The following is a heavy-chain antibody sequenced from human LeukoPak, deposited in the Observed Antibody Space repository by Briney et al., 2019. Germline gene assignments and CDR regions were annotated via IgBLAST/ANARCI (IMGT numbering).Heavy chain of an antibody. CDR1: GGTFSSYA. J-gene: IGHJ4*02. V-gene: IGHV1-69*13. D-gene: IGHD2-2*01. CDR2: IIPMFGTA. Sequence: SVKVSCKASGGTFSSYAISWVRQAPGQGLEWMGGIIPMFGTANCAQKFQGRVTITADESTSTAYMELSSLRSEDTAVYYCAREVVVVPAARGYLDYWGQGTLVTVSS. CDR3: AREVVVVPAARGYLDY.